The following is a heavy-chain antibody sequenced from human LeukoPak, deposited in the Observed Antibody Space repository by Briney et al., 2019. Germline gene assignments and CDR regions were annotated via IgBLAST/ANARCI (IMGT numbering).Heavy chain of an antibody. CDR3: ARGVSGAAYFNYFMDA. CDR1: GFTFNNYW. CDR2: INSDGSST. V-gene: IGHV3-74*03. J-gene: IGHJ6*03. Sequence: PGGSLRLSCAASGFTFNNYWMHWVRQAPGKGLVWVSHINSDGSSTTYADSVKGRFTISRDNAKKSVYLQMDSLRTEDTAVYYCARGVSGAAYFNYFMDAWGKGTTVTVSS. D-gene: IGHD2-8*01.